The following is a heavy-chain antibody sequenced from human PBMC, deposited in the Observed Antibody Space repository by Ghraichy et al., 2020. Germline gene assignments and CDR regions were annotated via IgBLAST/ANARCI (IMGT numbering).Heavy chain of an antibody. CDR2: INPSGGST. Sequence: ASVKVSCKASGYTFTSYYMHWVRQAPGQGLEWMGIINPSGGSTSYAQKFQGRVTMTRDTSTSTVYMELSSLRSEDTAVYYCARGSGRVEWLLRGGYWFDPWGQGTLVTVSS. V-gene: IGHV1-46*01. CDR1: GYTFTSYY. J-gene: IGHJ5*02. CDR3: ARGSGRVEWLLRGGYWFDP. D-gene: IGHD3-22*01.